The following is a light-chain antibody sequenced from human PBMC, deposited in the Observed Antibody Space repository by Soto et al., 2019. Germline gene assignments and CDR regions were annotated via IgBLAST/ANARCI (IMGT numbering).Light chain of an antibody. J-gene: IGKJ4*01. V-gene: IGKV3-11*01. CDR2: DAS. Sequence: ESVLRQSPATLSLSPGERATLSCRASQSVSSRSAWYQQKPGQAPRLLIYDASNRATSITARFSGSGSGTNFTLTISSLEHEDFAVYYCQQRSNWPLLTFGGGTKVEMK. CDR3: QQRSNWPLLT. CDR1: QSVSSR.